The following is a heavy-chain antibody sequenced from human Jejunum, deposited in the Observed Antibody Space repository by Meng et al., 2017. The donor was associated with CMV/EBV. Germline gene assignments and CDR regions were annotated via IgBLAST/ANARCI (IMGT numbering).Heavy chain of an antibody. V-gene: IGHV3-21*01. CDR2: ISSSSGYI. Sequence: ASGFTVSTYSINWGRQAPGKGLEWVSSISSSSGYIYYADSVKGRFTISRDNAKNSAYLQMNRMRAEDKAVYHCVGQATANDAFDIWGQGTVVTVSS. CDR1: GFTVSTYS. D-gene: IGHD1-26*01. J-gene: IGHJ3*02. CDR3: VGQATANDAFDI.